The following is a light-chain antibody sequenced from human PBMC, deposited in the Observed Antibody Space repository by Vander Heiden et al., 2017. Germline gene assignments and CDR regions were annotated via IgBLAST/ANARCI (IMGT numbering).Light chain of an antibody. Sequence: SYELTQPPSVSVSPGQTARITCSGDALPKQYAYWYQQKPGHAPVLVIYKDSERPSGIPERFSGSSSGTTVTLTISGVQAEDEADYYCQSADSSGTPYWVFGGGTKLTVL. CDR2: KDS. CDR1: ALPKQY. V-gene: IGLV3-25*03. J-gene: IGLJ3*02. CDR3: QSADSSGTPYWV.